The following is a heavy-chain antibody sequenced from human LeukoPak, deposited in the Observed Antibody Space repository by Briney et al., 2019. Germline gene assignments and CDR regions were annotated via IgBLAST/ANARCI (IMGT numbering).Heavy chain of an antibody. Sequence: PSDTLSLTCAVYGGSFSGYYWSWIRQPPGKGLEWIGEINHSGSTNYSPSLKSRVTISVDTSKNQFSLKLSSVTAADTAVYYCARYATIAYYFDYWGQGTLVTVSS. CDR1: GGSFSGYY. CDR3: ARYATIAYYFDY. J-gene: IGHJ4*02. V-gene: IGHV4-34*01. CDR2: INHSGST. D-gene: IGHD2-8*01.